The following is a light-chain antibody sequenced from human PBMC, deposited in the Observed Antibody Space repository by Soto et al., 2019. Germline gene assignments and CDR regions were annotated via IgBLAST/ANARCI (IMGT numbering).Light chain of an antibody. Sequence: SDLTRPASASGSPGQSVPISCYGTSSDVGGYNYVSWHQQHPGKAPKLMIYEVSKRPSGVPDRFSGSKSGNTASLIVSGLQAEDEADYYCSSYAGSNNFVFGTG. V-gene: IGLV2-8*01. CDR3: SSYAGSNNFV. J-gene: IGLJ1*01. CDR1: SSDVGGYNY. CDR2: EVS.